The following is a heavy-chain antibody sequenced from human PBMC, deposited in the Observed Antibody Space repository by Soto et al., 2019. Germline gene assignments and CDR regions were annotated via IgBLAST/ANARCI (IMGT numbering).Heavy chain of an antibody. J-gene: IGHJ5*02. D-gene: IGHD6-19*01. CDR1: GGSISSYY. CDR3: ARSSYSTGWSNWFDP. V-gene: IGHV4-59*04. Sequence: PSETLSLTCTVSGGSISSYYWSWIRQPPGKGLEWIGNIYYSGSTYYNPSLKSRVTISVDTSKSQFSLKLSSVTAADTAVYYCARSSYSTGWSNWFDPWGQGTLVTVSS. CDR2: IYYSGST.